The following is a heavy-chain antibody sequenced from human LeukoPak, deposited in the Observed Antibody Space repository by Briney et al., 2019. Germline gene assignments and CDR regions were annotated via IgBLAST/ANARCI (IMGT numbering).Heavy chain of an antibody. J-gene: IGHJ5*02. CDR3: TKVPDTWLQADP. CDR2: IYYSGST. D-gene: IGHD2-2*01. CDR1: GGSFSKSSSY. V-gene: IGHV4-39*01. Sequence: SETLSLTCAVSGGSFSKSSSYWGWIRQPPGKGLEWIGTIYYSGSTYYNPSLKSRVTISLATSKNQFSLKLSSVTAADTAVHFCTKVPDTWLQADPWGQGTLVTVSS.